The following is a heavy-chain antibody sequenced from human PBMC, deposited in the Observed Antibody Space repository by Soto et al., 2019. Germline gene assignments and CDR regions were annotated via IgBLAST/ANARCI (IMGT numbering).Heavy chain of an antibody. CDR2: IIPTFGTA. J-gene: IGHJ4*02. V-gene: IGHV1-69*13. D-gene: IGHD6-13*01. CDR1: GGTLSSYA. CDR3: ARSSSSSWYGTIGYYFDY. Sequence: GASVKVCCKASGGTLSSYAISWVRQATGQGLEWMGGIIPTFGTANYAQKFQGRVTITADESTSTAYMELSSLRSEDTAVYYCARSSSSSWYGTIGYYFDYWGQGTLVTVS.